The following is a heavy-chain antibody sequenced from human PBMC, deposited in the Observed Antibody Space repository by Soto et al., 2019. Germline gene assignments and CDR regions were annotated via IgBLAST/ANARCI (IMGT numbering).Heavy chain of an antibody. CDR2: ISYDGSNK. J-gene: IGHJ6*02. V-gene: IGHV3-30*18. CDR3: AKATPAGTYGMDV. CDR1: GFTFSSYG. D-gene: IGHD1-1*01. Sequence: QVQLVESGGGVVQPGRSLRLSCAASGFTFSSYGIHWVRQAPGKGLEWVAVISYDGSNKYYADSVKGRFTISRDNSKNTLYLQMNSLRAEDTAVYYCAKATPAGTYGMDVWGQGTTVTVSS.